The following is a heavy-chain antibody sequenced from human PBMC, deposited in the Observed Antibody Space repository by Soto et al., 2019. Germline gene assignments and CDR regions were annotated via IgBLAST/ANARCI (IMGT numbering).Heavy chain of an antibody. Sequence: GGSLRLSCAASGFTFSSYAMSWVRQAPGKGLEWVSAISGSGGSTYYADSVKGRFTISRDNSKNTLYLQMNSLRAEDTAVYYCAKGDRRSDYYYGMDVWGQGTTVTVSS. CDR3: AKGDRRSDYYYGMDV. CDR2: ISGSGGST. V-gene: IGHV3-23*01. CDR1: GFTFSSYA. J-gene: IGHJ6*02.